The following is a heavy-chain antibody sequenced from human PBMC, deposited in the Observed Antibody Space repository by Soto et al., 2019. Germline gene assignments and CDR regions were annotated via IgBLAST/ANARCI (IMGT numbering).Heavy chain of an antibody. Sequence: ASVKVSCKGSGYTFTSYGISWVRQAPGQGLEWMGWISAYNGNTNYAQKLQGRVTMTTDTSTSTAYMELRSLRSDDTAVYYCARDGHGDYIWGSYRPDYWGQGTLVTVSS. J-gene: IGHJ4*02. CDR1: GYTFTSYG. D-gene: IGHD3-16*02. V-gene: IGHV1-18*01. CDR2: ISAYNGNT. CDR3: ARDGHGDYIWGSYRPDY.